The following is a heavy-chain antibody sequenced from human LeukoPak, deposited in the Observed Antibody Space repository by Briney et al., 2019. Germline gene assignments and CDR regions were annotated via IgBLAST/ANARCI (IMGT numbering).Heavy chain of an antibody. V-gene: IGHV3-21*01. CDR1: GFTFSSYS. CDR3: ARVAALDAFDI. Sequence: GRSLRLSCAASGFTFSSYSMNWVRQAPGKGLEWVSSISSSSSYIYYADSVKGRFTISKDNAKNSLYLQMNSLRAEDTAVYYCARVAALDAFDIWGQGTMVTVSS. D-gene: IGHD6-25*01. J-gene: IGHJ3*02. CDR2: ISSSSSYI.